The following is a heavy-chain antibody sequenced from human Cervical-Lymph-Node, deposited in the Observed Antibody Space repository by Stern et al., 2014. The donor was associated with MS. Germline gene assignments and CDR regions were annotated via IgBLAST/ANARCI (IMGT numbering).Heavy chain of an antibody. Sequence: EVQLVESGGGLLQPGGSLRLSCAASGFTFEDYAMHLVRQAPGKGLEWVSGINWNSGTIGYADSVRGRFTISRDNAKNSLYLQVSSLRAEDTALYYCARDMETSYFFYGMDVWGQGTMVTVSS. D-gene: IGHD3-3*01. CDR1: GFTFEDYA. CDR3: ARDMETSYFFYGMDV. CDR2: INWNSGTI. V-gene: IGHV3-9*01. J-gene: IGHJ6*02.